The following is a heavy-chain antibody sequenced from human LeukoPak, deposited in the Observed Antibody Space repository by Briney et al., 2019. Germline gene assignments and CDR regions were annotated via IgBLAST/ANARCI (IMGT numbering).Heavy chain of an antibody. CDR2: IIPIFGTA. Sequence: ASVKVSCKASGGTFSSYTISWVRQAPGQGLEWMGGIIPIFGTAIYAQKFQGRVTMTEDTSTDTAYMELSSLRSEDTAVYYCARGTATYSGSRGPWFDPWGQGTLVTVSS. CDR3: ARGTATYSGSRGPWFDP. D-gene: IGHD1-26*01. V-gene: IGHV1-69*06. J-gene: IGHJ5*01. CDR1: GGTFSSYT.